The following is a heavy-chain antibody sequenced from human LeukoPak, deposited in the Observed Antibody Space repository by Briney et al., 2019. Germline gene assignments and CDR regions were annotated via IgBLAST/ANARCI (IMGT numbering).Heavy chain of an antibody. J-gene: IGHJ4*02. CDR2: ISVSAGST. D-gene: IGHD3-10*01. CDR1: GFTFSTYA. CDR3: VLNYGSGSYYLPL. V-gene: IGHV3-23*01. Sequence: GGSLRLSCAASGFTFSTYAMSWVRQAPGKGLEWVSAISVSAGSTYYADSVKGWFTISRDNAKNSLYLQMNSLRAEDTAVYYCVLNYGSGSYYLPLWGQGTLVTVSS.